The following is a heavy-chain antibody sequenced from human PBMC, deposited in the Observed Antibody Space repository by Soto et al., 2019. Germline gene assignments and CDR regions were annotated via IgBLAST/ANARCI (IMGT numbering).Heavy chain of an antibody. CDR2: ISYGGGTT. J-gene: IGHJ4*02. V-gene: IGHV3-23*01. CDR3: AKVAVAGTSLDS. D-gene: IGHD6-19*01. Sequence: GGSLRLSCAASGFTFSTYAMNWVRQAPGKGLEWVSGISYGGGTTNYADSVKGRFTISRDNSKNTLYLQMSSLRAEDTAVYYCAKVAVAGTSLDSWGQGTLVTVSS. CDR1: GFTFSTYA.